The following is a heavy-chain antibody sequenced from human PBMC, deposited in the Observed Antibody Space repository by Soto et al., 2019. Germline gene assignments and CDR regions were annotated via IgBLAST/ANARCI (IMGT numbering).Heavy chain of an antibody. Sequence: ESGGGVVQPGRSLRLSCAASGFTFSSYAMHWVRQAPGKGLEWVAVISYDGSNKYYADSVKGRFTISRDNSKNTLYLQMNSLRAEDTAVYYCARGGSSGSFDYWGQGTLVTVSS. V-gene: IGHV3-30-3*01. D-gene: IGHD6-19*01. CDR2: ISYDGSNK. J-gene: IGHJ4*02. CDR1: GFTFSSYA. CDR3: ARGGSSGSFDY.